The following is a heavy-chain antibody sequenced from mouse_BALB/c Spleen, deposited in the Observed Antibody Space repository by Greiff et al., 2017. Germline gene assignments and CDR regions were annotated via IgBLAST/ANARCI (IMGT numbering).Heavy chain of an antibody. V-gene: IGHV1S137*01. Sequence: QVQLQQSGAELVRPGVSVKISCKGSGYTFTDYAMHWVKQSHAKSLEWIGVISTYYGDASYNQKFKGKATMTVDKSSSTAYMELARLTSEDSAIYYCARGDLLVGYWGQGTTLTVSS. CDR2: ISTYYGDA. J-gene: IGHJ2*01. CDR1: GYTFTDYA. D-gene: IGHD1-1*02. CDR3: ARGDLLVGY.